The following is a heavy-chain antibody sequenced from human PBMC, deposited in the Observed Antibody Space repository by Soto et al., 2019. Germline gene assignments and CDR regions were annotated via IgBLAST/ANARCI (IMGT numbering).Heavy chain of an antibody. J-gene: IGHJ4*02. V-gene: IGHV5-51*01. CDR2: IYPGDSDT. CDR3: ARLYPEVALDY. Sequence: GESLKISCQASGYSFTSYWIGWVRQMPGKGLEWMGIIYPGDSDTRYSPSFQGQVTISADKSISTAYLQWSSLKASDTAMDYCARLYPEVALDYWGQGTVVTVS. CDR1: GYSFTSYW. D-gene: IGHD5-12*01.